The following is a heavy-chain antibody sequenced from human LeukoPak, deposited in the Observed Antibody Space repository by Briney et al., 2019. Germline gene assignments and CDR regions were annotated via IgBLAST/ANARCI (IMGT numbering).Heavy chain of an antibody. Sequence: ASVKVSCKAPGYTFTSFGISWVRQAPGQGPEWVGWISAYNGNTNYVQNLQGRVTMTTDTSTNTAYMELRSLRSDDTAVYYCARDLGEDTTMIFFDYWGQGTPVTVSS. CDR1: GYTFTSFG. CDR2: ISAYNGNT. CDR3: ARDLGEDTTMIFFDY. J-gene: IGHJ4*02. D-gene: IGHD5-18*01. V-gene: IGHV1-18*01.